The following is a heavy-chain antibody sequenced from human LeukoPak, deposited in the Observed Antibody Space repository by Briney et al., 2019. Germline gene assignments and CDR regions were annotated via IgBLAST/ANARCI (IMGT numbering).Heavy chain of an antibody. V-gene: IGHV3-23*01. Sequence: GGSLRLSCAATGFTFSSYGMSWVRQAPVKGLEWVSAISPSGGGTYYADSVKGRFTISRDTSKNTLFLQLNKLRPEDTAVYYRAKQVPYTSGSHGRFDPWGQGTLVTVSS. J-gene: IGHJ5*02. D-gene: IGHD3-10*01. CDR2: ISPSGGGT. CDR1: GFTFSSYG. CDR3: AKQVPYTSGSHGRFDP.